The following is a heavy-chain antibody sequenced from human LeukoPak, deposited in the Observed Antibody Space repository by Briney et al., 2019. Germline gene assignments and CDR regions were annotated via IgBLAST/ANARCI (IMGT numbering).Heavy chain of an antibody. Sequence: ASVKVSCKASGYTFSNYGITWVRQAPRQGLEWMGWISAYNGNRNYAQKLQGRVTMTTHTSTSTAYMELRSLRSDDTAVYYCARVGSYGLIRASDVFDIWGQGTRVTVSS. CDR3: ARVGSYGLIRASDVFDI. CDR2: ISAYNGNR. CDR1: GYTFSNYG. V-gene: IGHV1-18*01. D-gene: IGHD5-18*01. J-gene: IGHJ3*02.